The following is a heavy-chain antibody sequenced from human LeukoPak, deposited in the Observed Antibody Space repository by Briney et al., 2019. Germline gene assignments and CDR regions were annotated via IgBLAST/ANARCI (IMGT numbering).Heavy chain of an antibody. CDR3: ARGQLGSSWYGSYYYYGMDV. Sequence: PSETLSLTCAVYGGSFSGYYWSWIRQPPGKGLEWIGEISHSGSTNYNPSLKSRVTISVDTSKNQFSLKLSSVTAADTAVYYCARGQLGSSWYGSYYYYGMDVWGQGTTVTVSS. J-gene: IGHJ6*02. D-gene: IGHD6-13*01. V-gene: IGHV4-34*01. CDR2: ISHSGST. CDR1: GGSFSGYY.